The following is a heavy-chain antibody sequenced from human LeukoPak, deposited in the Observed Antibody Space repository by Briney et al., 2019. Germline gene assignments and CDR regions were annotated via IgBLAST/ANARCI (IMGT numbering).Heavy chain of an antibody. CDR3: AKDRAVIDY. Sequence: GRSLRLSCAASGFNFGDYAMNWVRQAPGKGLEWVSTISGSAGTTYYPDSVKGRFTISRDNSKNTLYLQMDSLRAEDTAVYYCAKDRAVIDYWGQGTLVTVSS. V-gene: IGHV3-23*01. D-gene: IGHD4-17*01. CDR2: ISGSAGTT. J-gene: IGHJ4*02. CDR1: GFNFGDYA.